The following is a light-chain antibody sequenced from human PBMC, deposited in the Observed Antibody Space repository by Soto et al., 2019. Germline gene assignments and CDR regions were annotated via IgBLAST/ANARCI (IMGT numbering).Light chain of an antibody. Sequence: DIQMTQSPSTLSASVGDRVTITCRASQSISDWLAWYQQRPGKAPKLLIYDVSTLESGVPSRFSGSGSGTEFPLTISSLQADDFATYYCQQYNSYITFGPGSKVDFK. V-gene: IGKV1-5*01. CDR3: QQYNSYIT. CDR2: DVS. CDR1: QSISDW. J-gene: IGKJ3*01.